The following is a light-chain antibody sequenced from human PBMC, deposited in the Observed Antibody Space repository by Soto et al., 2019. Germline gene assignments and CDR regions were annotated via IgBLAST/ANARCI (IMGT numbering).Light chain of an antibody. Sequence: DIQMTQSPSILSSSVGDRVTITCRASQSISNFLAWYQQKPGRAPKILMFKASDLETGVPSRFSGSGSATEFTLTINGLQPDEFATYFCQQYQYHPQIFGQGPSWRS. CDR1: QSISNF. V-gene: IGKV1-5*03. CDR2: KAS. CDR3: QQYQYHPQI. J-gene: IGKJ2*01.